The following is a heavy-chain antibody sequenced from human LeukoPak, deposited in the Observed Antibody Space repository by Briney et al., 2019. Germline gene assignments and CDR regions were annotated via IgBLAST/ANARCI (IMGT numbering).Heavy chain of an antibody. V-gene: IGHV4-4*02. D-gene: IGHD2-2*01. J-gene: IGHJ3*02. CDR1: GGSISSSNW. Sequence: PSETLSLTCAVSGGSISSSNWWSWLRQPPGKGLEWIGEAYHSGRTNYNPSLKSRVTISVDKSKNQFSLKLSSVTAADTAVYYCARDYRFYCSSTNCPPEAFDIWGQGTMVTVSS. CDR3: ARDYRFYCSSTNCPPEAFDI. CDR2: AYHSGRT.